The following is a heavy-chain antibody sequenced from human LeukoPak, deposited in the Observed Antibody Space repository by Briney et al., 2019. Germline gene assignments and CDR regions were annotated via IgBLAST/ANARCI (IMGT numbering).Heavy chain of an antibody. J-gene: IGHJ4*02. D-gene: IGHD3-3*01. CDR2: IKQDGSEK. CDR1: GFTFDDYG. Sequence: PGGSLRLSCAASGFTFDDYGMSWVRQAPGKGLEWVANIKQDGSEKYYVDSVRGRFTISRDNAKNSLYLQMNSLRAEDTAVYYCARYEKNFDYWGQGTLVTVSS. CDR3: ARYEKNFDY. V-gene: IGHV3-7*01.